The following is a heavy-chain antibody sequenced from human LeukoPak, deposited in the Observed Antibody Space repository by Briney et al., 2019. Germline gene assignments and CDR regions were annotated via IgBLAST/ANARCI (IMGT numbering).Heavy chain of an antibody. J-gene: IGHJ4*02. V-gene: IGHV5-51*01. Sequence: GESLKISCKGSGYSINNYWIGWVRQMPGKGLEWMGIIYPADSDIRYSPSFQGQVTISADKSISTAYLQWSSLKASDTAMYYCARYYGGNSLDPFDYWGQGTLVTVSS. CDR2: IYPADSDI. CDR3: ARYYGGNSLDPFDY. CDR1: GYSINNYW. D-gene: IGHD4-23*01.